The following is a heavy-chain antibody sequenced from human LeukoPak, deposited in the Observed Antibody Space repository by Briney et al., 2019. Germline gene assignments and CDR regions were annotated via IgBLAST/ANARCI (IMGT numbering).Heavy chain of an antibody. D-gene: IGHD3-10*01. J-gene: IGHJ4*02. CDR3: ARDRGSGRFGELSPFDY. CDR1: VYTFTAYY. Sequence: ASVKVSCKPSVYTFTAYYMHWGRQAPGQRREWRGWINPNSGVTNDAHKLQRRVTMTRDTSISTAYMELSRLRSDDTAVYYCARDRGSGRFGELSPFDYWGQGTLVTVSS. CDR2: INPNSGVT. V-gene: IGHV1-2*07.